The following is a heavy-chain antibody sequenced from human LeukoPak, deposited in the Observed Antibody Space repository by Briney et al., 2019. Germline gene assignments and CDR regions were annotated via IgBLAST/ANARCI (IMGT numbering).Heavy chain of an antibody. CDR3: AREREWLRNPGYFQH. J-gene: IGHJ1*01. Sequence: ASVRVSCKASGYTFTSYAMNWVRQAPGQGLEWMGWINTNTGNPTYAQGFTGRFVFSLDTSVSTAYLQISSLKAEDTAVYYCAREREWLRNPGYFQHWGQGTLVTVSS. V-gene: IGHV7-4-1*02. CDR1: GYTFTSYA. D-gene: IGHD5-12*01. CDR2: INTNTGNP.